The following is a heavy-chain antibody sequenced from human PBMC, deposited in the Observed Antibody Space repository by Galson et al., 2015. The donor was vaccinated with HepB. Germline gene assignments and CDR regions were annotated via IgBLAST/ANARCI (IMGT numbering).Heavy chain of an antibody. CDR1: GYSFTSYW. D-gene: IGHD4-17*01. J-gene: IGHJ3*02. V-gene: IGHV5-10-1*01. CDR3: ARRRYDYGDLGVAFDI. CDR2: IDPSDSYT. Sequence: QSGAEVKKPGESLRISCKGSGYSFTSYWISWVRQMPGNGLEWMGRIDPSDSYTNYSPSFQGHVTISADKSISTAYPQWSSLKASDTAMYYCARRRYDYGDLGVAFDIWGQGTMVTVSS.